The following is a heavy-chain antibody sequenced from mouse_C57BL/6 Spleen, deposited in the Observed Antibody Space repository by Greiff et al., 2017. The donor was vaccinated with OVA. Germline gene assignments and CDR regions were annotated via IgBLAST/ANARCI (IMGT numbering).Heavy chain of an antibody. D-gene: IGHD2-2*01. V-gene: IGHV1-64*01. CDR2: IHPNSGST. Sequence: QVQLQQPGAELVKPGASVKLSCKASGYTFTSYWMHWVKQRPGQGLEWIGMIHPNSGSTNYNEKFKSKATLTVDKSSSTAYMQLSSLTSEDSAVDYCARLGYGYDVGYFDVWGTGTTVTVSS. CDR3: ARLGYGYDVGYFDV. J-gene: IGHJ1*03. CDR1: GYTFTSYW.